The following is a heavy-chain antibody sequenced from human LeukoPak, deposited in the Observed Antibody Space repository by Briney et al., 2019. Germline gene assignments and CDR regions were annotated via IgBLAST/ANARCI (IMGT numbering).Heavy chain of an antibody. CDR3: ARRASMGSWYFFDY. V-gene: IGHV4-59*08. J-gene: IGHJ4*02. D-gene: IGHD2-15*01. CDR2: ISYSGST. CDR1: GGSISSYY. Sequence: PSETLSLTCSVSGGSISSYYWSWVRQPPGKGLEWIGYISYSGSTNYNPSLKSRVTISLDTSKNQFSLKLSSVTAADTAVYYCARRASMGSWYFFDYWGQGALVTVSS.